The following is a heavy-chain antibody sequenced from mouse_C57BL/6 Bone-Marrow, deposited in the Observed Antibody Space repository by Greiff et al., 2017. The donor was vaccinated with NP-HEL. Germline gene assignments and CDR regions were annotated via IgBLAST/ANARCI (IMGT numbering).Heavy chain of an antibody. J-gene: IGHJ1*03. CDR3: ARPYGYDGYFDV. D-gene: IGHD2-2*01. CDR1: GFTFSDYY. CDR2: ISNGGGST. V-gene: IGHV5-12*01. Sequence: EVQVVESGGGLVQPGGSLKLSCAASGFTFSDYYMYWVRQTPEKRLEWVAYISNGGGSTYYPDTVKGRFTISRDNAKNTLYLQMSRLKSEDTAMYYCARPYGYDGYFDVWGTGTTVTVSS.